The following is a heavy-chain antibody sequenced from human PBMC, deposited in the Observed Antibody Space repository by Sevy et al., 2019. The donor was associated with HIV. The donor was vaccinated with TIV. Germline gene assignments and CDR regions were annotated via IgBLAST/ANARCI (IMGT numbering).Heavy chain of an antibody. D-gene: IGHD1-26*01. CDR1: NGSISDYY. V-gene: IGHV4-59*03. CDR2: IYYTGST. Sequence: SETLSLTCTVSNGSISDYYWSWIRQPPGKGLEWIGYIYYTGSTNYNPSLKSRVTISIDTSKSQFSLRLSSVTAADTAGYCFAGREDNWFDPWGQGTLVTVSS. J-gene: IGHJ5*02. CDR3: AGREDNWFDP.